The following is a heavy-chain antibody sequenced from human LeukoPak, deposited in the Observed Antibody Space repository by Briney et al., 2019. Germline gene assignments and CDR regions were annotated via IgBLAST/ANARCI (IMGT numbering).Heavy chain of an antibody. CDR2: IYSGGST. J-gene: IGHJ4*02. Sequence: GGSLRLSCAASGFTVRSNYMSWVRQAPGKGLEWVSVIYSGGSTYYADSVKGRFTISRDNSKNTLYLQMNSLRAEDTAVYYCARGIRLYYYGSGSSYYFDYWGQGTLVTVSS. D-gene: IGHD3-10*01. CDR1: GFTVRSNY. CDR3: ARGIRLYYYGSGSSYYFDY. V-gene: IGHV3-53*01.